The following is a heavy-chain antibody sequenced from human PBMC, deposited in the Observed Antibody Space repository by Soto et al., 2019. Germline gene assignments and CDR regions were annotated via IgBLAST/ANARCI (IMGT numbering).Heavy chain of an antibody. D-gene: IGHD1-1*01. Sequence: SETLSLTCTVSGDSISSADYYWSWIRQTPGKGLEWIGHIFYSGTTYYNPSLKSRLTISVDTSKNHFSLRLTSVTAADTAVYYCARDLWVEPELYYYGMNVWGQGTTVTVSS. CDR2: IFYSGTT. V-gene: IGHV4-30-4*01. CDR3: ARDLWVEPELYYYGMNV. J-gene: IGHJ6*02. CDR1: GDSISSADYY.